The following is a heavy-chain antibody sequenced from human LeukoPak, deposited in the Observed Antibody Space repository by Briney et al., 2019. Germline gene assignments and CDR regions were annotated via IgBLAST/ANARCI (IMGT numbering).Heavy chain of an antibody. Sequence: PSETLSLTCTVSGGSISSSSYYWGWIRQPPGKGLEWIGAIYYSGSTYFTPSLKSRVTISVDTSKNQFSLKLSSVTAAVTAVYYCARSSSTWKYYFDYWGQGTLVTVSS. J-gene: IGHJ4*02. CDR1: GGSISSSSYY. CDR3: ARSSSTWKYYFDY. CDR2: IYYSGST. D-gene: IGHD6-13*01. V-gene: IGHV4-39*01.